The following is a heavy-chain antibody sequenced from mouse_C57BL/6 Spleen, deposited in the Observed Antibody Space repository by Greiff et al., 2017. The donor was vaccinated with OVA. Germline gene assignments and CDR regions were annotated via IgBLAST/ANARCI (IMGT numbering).Heavy chain of an antibody. CDR2: IHPNSGST. J-gene: IGHJ4*01. Sequence: QVQLQQPGAELVKPGASVKLSCKASGYTFTSYWMHWVKQRPGQGLEWIGMIHPNSGSTNYNEKFKSKATLTVDKSSSTAYMQLSSLTSEDSAVYYCAYGSSSYYAMDYWGQGTSGTVSS. D-gene: IGHD1-1*01. V-gene: IGHV1-64*01. CDR3: AYGSSSYYAMDY. CDR1: GYTFTSYW.